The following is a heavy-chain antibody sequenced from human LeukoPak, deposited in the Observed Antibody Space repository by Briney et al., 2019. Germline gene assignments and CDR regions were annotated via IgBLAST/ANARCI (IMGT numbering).Heavy chain of an antibody. Sequence: GRSLRLSCAASEFTFSSYGMHWVRQAPGKGLEWVAVIWSGGSNKYYADSVKGRFTISRDNSKNTLYLQMNSLRAEDTAVYYCAKDRHSTVTTYYFDYWGQGTLVTVSS. CDR1: EFTFSSYG. J-gene: IGHJ4*02. CDR2: IWSGGSNK. CDR3: AKDRHSTVTTYYFDY. V-gene: IGHV3-30*18. D-gene: IGHD4-17*01.